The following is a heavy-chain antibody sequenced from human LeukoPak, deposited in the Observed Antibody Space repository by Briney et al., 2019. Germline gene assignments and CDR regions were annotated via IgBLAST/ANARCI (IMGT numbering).Heavy chain of an antibody. CDR1: GGSISSGSYY. J-gene: IGHJ5*02. D-gene: IGHD3-10*01. Sequence: PSETLSLTCTVSGGSISSGSYYWSWIRQPAGKGLEWIGRIYTSGSTNYNPSLKSRVTISVDTSKNQFSLKLSSVTAADTAVYYCARDWVRGPRSFDPWGQGTLVTVSS. CDR2: IYTSGST. CDR3: ARDWVRGPRSFDP. V-gene: IGHV4-61*02.